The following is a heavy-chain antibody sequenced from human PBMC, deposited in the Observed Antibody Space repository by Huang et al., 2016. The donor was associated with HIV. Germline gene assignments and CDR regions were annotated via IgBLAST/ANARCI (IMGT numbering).Heavy chain of an antibody. V-gene: IGHV1-69*13. D-gene: IGHD3-22*01. CDR3: ARARGYYDSSVSYYFDY. Sequence: QVQLVQSGAEVKKPGSSVKVSCKASGGTFSSSAIRWVRQAPGQGLEWVGGIIPIFGTANYAQEFQGRVTITADESTSTAYMELSSRRSEDTAVYYCARARGYYDSSVSYYFDYWGQGTLVTVSS. J-gene: IGHJ4*02. CDR1: GGTFSSSA. CDR2: IIPIFGTA.